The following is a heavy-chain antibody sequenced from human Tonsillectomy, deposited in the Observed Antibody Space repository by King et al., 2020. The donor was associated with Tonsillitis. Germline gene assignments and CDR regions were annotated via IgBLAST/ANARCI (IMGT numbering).Heavy chain of an antibody. Sequence: VQLQESGPGLVKPSETLSLTCAVSGFSISTDYNWGWIRQAPGKGLEWIGSIDHSGITYYNPSLNSRATTSMDTSKNEFSLKVTSVTAADTAVYYCARVVATGILGRGLLDFWGRGTLVTVSS. CDR1: GFSISTDYN. V-gene: IGHV4-38-2*01. CDR2: IDHSGIT. CDR3: ARVVATGILGRGLLDF. J-gene: IGHJ2*01. D-gene: IGHD1-26*01.